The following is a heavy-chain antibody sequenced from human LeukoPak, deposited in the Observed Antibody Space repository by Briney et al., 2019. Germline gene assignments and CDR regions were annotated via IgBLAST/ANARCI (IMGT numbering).Heavy chain of an antibody. Sequence: GGSLRLSCAASGFTFSSYAMSRVRQAPGKGLEWVSAISGSGGSTYYADSVKGRFTISRDNSKNTLYLQMNSLRAEDTAVYYCARVTITIFGAIDYWGQGTLVTVSS. CDR1: GFTFSSYA. CDR3: ARVTITIFGAIDY. V-gene: IGHV3-23*01. J-gene: IGHJ4*02. D-gene: IGHD3-3*01. CDR2: ISGSGGST.